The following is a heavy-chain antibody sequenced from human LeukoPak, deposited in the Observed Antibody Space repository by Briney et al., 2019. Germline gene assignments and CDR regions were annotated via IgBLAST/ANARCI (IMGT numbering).Heavy chain of an antibody. CDR3: ARSHTRNGFCGGGRCYPAVWWFDP. J-gene: IGHJ5*02. D-gene: IGHD2-15*01. CDR2: IDPKNGNR. V-gene: IGHV1-8*01. Sequence: ASVKVSCKASGCTFINNDINWVRQAPGQGLEWMAWIDPKNGNRGYAQNFQGSVTMTTDTSISTAYMELSSLRSEDTAVYYCARSHTRNGFCGGGRCYPAVWWFDPWGQGTLVTVSS. CDR1: GCTFINND.